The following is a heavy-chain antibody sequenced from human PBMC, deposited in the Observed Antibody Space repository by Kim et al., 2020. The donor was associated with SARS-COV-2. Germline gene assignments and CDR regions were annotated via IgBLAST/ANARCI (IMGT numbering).Heavy chain of an antibody. J-gene: IGHJ5*02. D-gene: IGHD3-10*01. CDR1: GFTFSSYA. CDR2: ISGSGGST. V-gene: IGHV3-23*01. CDR3: AKGRRDYGSGSYSNSSNWFDP. Sequence: GGSLRLSCAASGFTFSSYAMSWVRQARGKGLEWVSAISGSGGSTYYADSVKGRFTISRDNSKNTLYLQMNSLRAEDTAVYYCAKGRRDYGSGSYSNSSNWFDPWGQGTLVTVSS.